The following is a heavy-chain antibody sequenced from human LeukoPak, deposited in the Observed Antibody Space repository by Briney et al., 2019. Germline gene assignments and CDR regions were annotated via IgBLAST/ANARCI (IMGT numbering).Heavy chain of an antibody. CDR2: ISWNSGSI. CDR1: GFTFDDYA. Sequence: PGRSLRLSCAASGFTFDDYAMHWVRQAPGKGLEWVSGISWNSGSIGYADSVKGRFTISRDNAKNSLYLQMNSLRAEDTALYYCAKAGYDSSGYPNWFDPWGQGTLVTVSS. CDR3: AKAGYDSSGYPNWFDP. D-gene: IGHD3-22*01. J-gene: IGHJ5*02. V-gene: IGHV3-9*01.